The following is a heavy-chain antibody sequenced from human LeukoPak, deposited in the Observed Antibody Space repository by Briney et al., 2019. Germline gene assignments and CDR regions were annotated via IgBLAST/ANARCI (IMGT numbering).Heavy chain of an antibody. V-gene: IGHV3-33*01. CDR2: IWYDGSNK. Sequence: GGSLRLSCAASGFTFSSYGMHWVRQAPGKGLEWVAVIWYDGSNKYYADSVKGRFTISRDNAKNSLYLQMNSLRDEDTAVYYCARDRSGDYYFDYWGQGTLVTVSS. D-gene: IGHD2-15*01. J-gene: IGHJ4*02. CDR3: ARDRSGDYYFDY. CDR1: GFTFSSYG.